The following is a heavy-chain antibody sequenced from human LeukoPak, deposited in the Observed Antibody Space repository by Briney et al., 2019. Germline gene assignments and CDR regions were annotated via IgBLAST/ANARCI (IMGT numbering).Heavy chain of an antibody. CDR2: IYNGNT. J-gene: IGHJ4*02. Sequence: GASVKVSCKTSGYTFTNYGIGWVRQAPGQRLEWIAWIYNGNTNYAQNLQGRVTVTTDTSTTTAYMELRSLRSDDTAVYYCTRDRSTSGSQNYWGQGTLVTVSS. V-gene: IGHV1-18*01. D-gene: IGHD1-26*01. CDR3: TRDRSTSGSQNY. CDR1: GYTFTNYG.